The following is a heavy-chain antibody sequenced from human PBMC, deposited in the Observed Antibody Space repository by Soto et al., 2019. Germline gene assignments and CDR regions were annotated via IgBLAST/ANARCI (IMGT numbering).Heavy chain of an antibody. J-gene: IGHJ5*02. CDR2: IKVDGSEK. CDR3: ARGYSTSPNWSDP. V-gene: IGHV3-7*03. Sequence: GGSLRLSCAASGFTFSTYWMSWVRQPPGKGLEWVANIKVDGSEKYYGDSVKGRFTISRDNAENSLYLQMNSLRADDTAVYYCARGYSTSPNWSDPWGQGTLVTVSS. CDR1: GFTFSTYW. D-gene: IGHD2-2*01.